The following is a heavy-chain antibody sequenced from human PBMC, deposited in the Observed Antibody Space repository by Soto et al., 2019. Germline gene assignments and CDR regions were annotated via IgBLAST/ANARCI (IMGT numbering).Heavy chain of an antibody. V-gene: IGHV3-74*01. CDR2: IKSDGTTT. CDR3: TTGGATGQVIYHFED. J-gene: IGHJ4*02. D-gene: IGHD2-2*01. CDR1: GFTFTSYW. Sequence: EVQLVESGGGLVQPGGSLRLSCAASGFTFTSYWMHWVRQAPGKGLVWVSRIKSDGTTTTYADSVKGRFTISRDNAKNTVFLQMNSLGDEDTAVYYCTTGGATGQVIYHFEDWGQGTRVTVSS.